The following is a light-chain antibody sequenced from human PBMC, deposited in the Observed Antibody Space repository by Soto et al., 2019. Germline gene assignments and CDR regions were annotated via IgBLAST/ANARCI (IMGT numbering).Light chain of an antibody. CDR1: QSISSY. J-gene: IGKJ1*01. CDR2: AAS. Sequence: LQTTQSPSSLSASVGDRVTIPCRASQSISSYLNWYQQKPGKAPKLLINAASSLQSGVPSRFSGSGSGTEFTLTISALQPEDFATYFCQQSYITPRTFCQGTKVDIK. V-gene: IGKV1-39*01. CDR3: QQSYITPRT.